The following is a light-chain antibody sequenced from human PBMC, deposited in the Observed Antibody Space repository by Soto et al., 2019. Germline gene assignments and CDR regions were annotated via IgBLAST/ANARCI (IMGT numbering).Light chain of an antibody. CDR3: QRYNAFSQA. J-gene: IGKJ1*01. CDR2: DAS. Sequence: DIQMTQSPSTLSASVGDRVTITCRASQSINSWVAWFQQKPGKAPKVLIYDASTVESGVPSRFSGSGSGTEFTLTIDSLQPDDVATYYCQRYNAFSQAFGQGTKVDIK. V-gene: IGKV1-5*01. CDR1: QSINSW.